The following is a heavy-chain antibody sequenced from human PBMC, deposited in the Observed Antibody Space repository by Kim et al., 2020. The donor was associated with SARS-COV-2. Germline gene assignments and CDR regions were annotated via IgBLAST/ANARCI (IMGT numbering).Heavy chain of an antibody. Sequence: GGSLRLSCTTSGFTFTGYAMSWVRQAPGKGLEWVSSIGGNDGTTYFVDSVKGRFTISRDNAKNTLYLQMSSLRADDTAVYYCGKGGGGAIRG. J-gene: IGHJ6*01. CDR1: GFTFTGYA. D-gene: IGHD3-16*01. V-gene: IGHV3-23*01. CDR2: IGGNDGTT. CDR3: GKGGGGAI.